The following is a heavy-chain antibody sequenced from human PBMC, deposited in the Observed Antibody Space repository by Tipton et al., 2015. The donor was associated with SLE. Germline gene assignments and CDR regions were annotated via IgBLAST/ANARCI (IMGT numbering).Heavy chain of an antibody. CDR2: ISGSGGST. J-gene: IGHJ5*02. D-gene: IGHD4-23*01. CDR1: GFTFSSYA. CDR3: ARGYPDYGGNRGWFDP. V-gene: IGHV3-23*01. Sequence: SLRLSCAASGFTFSSYAMSWVRQAPGKGLAWVSAISGSGGSTYYTDPVKGRFTISRDNSNNTQYLRINSLRAEDTAVYYCARGYPDYGGNRGWFDPWGQGTLVNVS.